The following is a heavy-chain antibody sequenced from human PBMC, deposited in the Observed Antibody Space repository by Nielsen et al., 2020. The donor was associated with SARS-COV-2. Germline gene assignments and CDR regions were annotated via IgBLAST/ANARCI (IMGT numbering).Heavy chain of an antibody. Sequence: SETLSLTCTVSGGSISSGGYYWSWIRQHPGKGLEWIGYIYYSGSTYYNPSLKSRVTISVDTSKNQFSLKLSSVTAADTAVYYCARVRELGPWYYFDYWGQGTLVTVSS. V-gene: IGHV4-31*03. CDR2: IYYSGST. CDR3: ARVRELGPWYYFDY. CDR1: GGSISSGGYY. J-gene: IGHJ4*02. D-gene: IGHD7-27*01.